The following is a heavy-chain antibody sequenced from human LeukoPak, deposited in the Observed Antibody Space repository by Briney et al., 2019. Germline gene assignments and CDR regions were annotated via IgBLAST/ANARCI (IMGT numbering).Heavy chain of an antibody. CDR2: ISAYNGNT. V-gene: IGHV1-18*01. CDR1: GYTFTSYG. J-gene: IGHJ6*02. Sequence: ASVEVSCKASGYTFTSYGISWVRQAPGQGLEWMGWISAYNGNTNYAQKLQGRVTMTTDTSTSTAYMELRSLRSDDTAVYYCARAGVAAMVTYYYYGMDVWGQGTTVTVSS. CDR3: ARAGVAAMVTYYYYGMDV. D-gene: IGHD5-18*01.